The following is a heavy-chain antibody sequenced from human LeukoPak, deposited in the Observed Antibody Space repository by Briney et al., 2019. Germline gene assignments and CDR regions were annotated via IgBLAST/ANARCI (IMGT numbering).Heavy chain of an antibody. J-gene: IGHJ6*03. CDR1: GGSISSYY. Sequence: SETLSLTCTVSGGSISSYYWSWIRQPPGKGLEWIGYIYYSGSTNYNPSLKSRVTISVDTSKNHFSLKLSSVTAADTAVYYCARAVAVASYYYYMDVWGKGTTVTVSS. D-gene: IGHD6-19*01. CDR2: IYYSGST. V-gene: IGHV4-59*01. CDR3: ARAVAVASYYYYMDV.